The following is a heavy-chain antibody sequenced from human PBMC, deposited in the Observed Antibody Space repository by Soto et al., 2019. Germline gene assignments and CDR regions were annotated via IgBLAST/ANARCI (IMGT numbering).Heavy chain of an antibody. V-gene: IGHV1-18*01. CDR2: ISPYNGDT. J-gene: IGHJ4*01. CDR1: GYTFTGYA. Sequence: ASVKVSCKASGYTFTGYAVNWVRQAPGQGLEWMVRISPYNGDTNYAQNLQGIVTMTTDTSTTTAYIELRSLSSDDTAVYYCARVHVMVVAGSTFDYWGHGTLVTVSS. D-gene: IGHD6-19*01. CDR3: ARVHVMVVAGSTFDY.